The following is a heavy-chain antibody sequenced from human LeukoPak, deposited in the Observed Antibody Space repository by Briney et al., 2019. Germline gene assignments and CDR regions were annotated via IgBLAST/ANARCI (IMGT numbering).Heavy chain of an antibody. J-gene: IGHJ4*02. CDR3: AKDYYSAFDY. CDR1: GFTFSSYG. Sequence: PGRSLRLSCAASGFTFSSYGMHWVRQAPGKGLEWVAVISYDGSNKYYADSVKGRFTISRDNSKNTLYLQMNSLRAEDTAAYYCAKDYYSAFDYWGQGTLVTVSS. V-gene: IGHV3-30*18. D-gene: IGHD4/OR15-4a*01. CDR2: ISYDGSNK.